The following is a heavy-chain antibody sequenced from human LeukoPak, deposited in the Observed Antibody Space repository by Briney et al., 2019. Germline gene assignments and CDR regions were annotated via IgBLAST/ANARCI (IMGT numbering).Heavy chain of an antibody. J-gene: IGHJ6*03. D-gene: IGHD2-15*01. CDR1: GFTFSSHG. Sequence: PGGTLRLSCAASGFTFSSHGMNWVRQAPGKGLEWVAFIRYDGSNKYYADSVKGRFTISRDNAKNSLYLQMNSLRAEDTALYYCAREISGVDYYMDVWGKGTTVNVSS. CDR2: IRYDGSNK. CDR3: AREISGVDYYMDV. V-gene: IGHV3-30*02.